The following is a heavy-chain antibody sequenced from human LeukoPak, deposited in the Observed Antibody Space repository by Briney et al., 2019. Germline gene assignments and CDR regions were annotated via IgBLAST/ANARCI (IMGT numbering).Heavy chain of an antibody. V-gene: IGHV1-2*02. Sequence: ASVKVSCKASGYTFTGYYIHWVRQAPGQGLEWMGSITPNSGGTNYAQKFQGRVTMTRDTSISTVYMELSRLRSDDTAVYYCARDRTDYYDSNAYYPNWFDPWGQGTLVTVSS. CDR3: ARDRTDYYDSNAYYPNWFDP. CDR2: ITPNSGGT. CDR1: GYTFTGYY. D-gene: IGHD3-22*01. J-gene: IGHJ5*02.